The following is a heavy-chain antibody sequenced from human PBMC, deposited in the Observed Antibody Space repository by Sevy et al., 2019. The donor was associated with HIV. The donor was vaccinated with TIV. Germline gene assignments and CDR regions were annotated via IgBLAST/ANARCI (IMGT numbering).Heavy chain of an antibody. CDR2: TYYRSKWYN. J-gene: IGHJ4*02. D-gene: IGHD6-13*01. CDR1: GDSVSSNSAA. CDR3: ARDSVNPPSPIAAAGYFDY. Sequence: SQTLSLTCAISGDSVSSNSAAWNWIRQSPSRGLEWLGRTYYRSKWYNDYAVSVKSRITINPDTSKHQFSLQLNSVTPEDTAVYYCARDSVNPPSPIAAAGYFDYWGQGTLVTVSS. V-gene: IGHV6-1*01.